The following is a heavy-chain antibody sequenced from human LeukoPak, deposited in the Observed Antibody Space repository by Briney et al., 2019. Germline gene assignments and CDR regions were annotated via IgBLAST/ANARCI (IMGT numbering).Heavy chain of an antibody. J-gene: IGHJ4*02. CDR2: IKQDGSEK. D-gene: IGHD1-14*01. V-gene: IGHV3-7*01. CDR1: GFTFRSYA. CDR3: ARQMTGFDY. Sequence: GSLRLSCAASGFTFRSYAMHWVRQAPGKGLEWVATIKQDGSEKYYVDSVKGRFTISRDNAKNSLYLQTNSLRADDTAVYYCARQMTGFDYWGQGTLVTVSS.